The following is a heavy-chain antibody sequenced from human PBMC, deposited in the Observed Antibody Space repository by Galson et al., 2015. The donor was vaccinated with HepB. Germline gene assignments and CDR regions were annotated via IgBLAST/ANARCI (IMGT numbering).Heavy chain of an antibody. CDR1: GFSLSTSGMC. J-gene: IGHJ4*02. Sequence: PALVKPTQTLTLTCTFSGFSLSTSGMCVSWIRQPPGKALEWLALIDWDDDKYYSTSLKTRLTISKDTSKNQVVLTMTNMDPVDTATYYCARTSGGGWLPTLRVDYFDYWGQGTLVTVSS. CDR3: ARTSGGGWLPTLRVDYFDY. D-gene: IGHD6-19*01. CDR2: IDWDDDK. V-gene: IGHV2-70*01.